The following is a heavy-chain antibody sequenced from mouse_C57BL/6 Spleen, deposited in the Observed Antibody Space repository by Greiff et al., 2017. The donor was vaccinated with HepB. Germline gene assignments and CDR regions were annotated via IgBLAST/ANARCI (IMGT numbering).Heavy chain of an antibody. CDR1: GYTFTDYY. CDR3: ARWRLDY. CDR2: IYPGSGNT. Sequence: LQESGAELVRPGASVKLSCKASGYTFTDYYINWVKQRPGQGLEWIARIYPGSGNTYYNEKFKGKATLTAEKSSSTAYMQLSSLTSEDSAVYFCARWRLDYWGQGTSVTVSS. V-gene: IGHV1-76*01. J-gene: IGHJ4*01.